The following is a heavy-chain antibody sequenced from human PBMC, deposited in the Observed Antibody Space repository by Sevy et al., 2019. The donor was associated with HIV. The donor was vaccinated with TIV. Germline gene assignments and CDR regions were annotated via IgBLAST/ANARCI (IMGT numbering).Heavy chain of an antibody. D-gene: IGHD5-12*01. CDR2: IYYSGNT. CDR3: ARRYSGYER. Sequence: SETLSLTCTVSGGSISSGSYFWGWIRQPPGKGLEWIGCIYYSGNTYYNPSLKSRVTISVDTSKNQFSLDLSSVTAADTAMYYCARRYSGYERWGQGILVTVSS. CDR1: GGSISSGSYF. V-gene: IGHV4-39*01. J-gene: IGHJ4*02.